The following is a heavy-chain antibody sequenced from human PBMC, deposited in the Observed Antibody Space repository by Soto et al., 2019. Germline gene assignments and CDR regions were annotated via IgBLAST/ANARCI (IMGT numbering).Heavy chain of an antibody. J-gene: IGHJ4*02. D-gene: IGHD6-6*01. CDR3: ASLIAARRGYFDY. Sequence: LSLTCTVSGGSISSSSYYWGWIRQPPGKGLEWIGSIYYSGSTYYNPSLKSRVTISVDTSKNQFSLKLSSVTAADTAVYYCASLIAARRGYFDYWGQGTLVTVSS. V-gene: IGHV4-39*01. CDR1: GGSISSSSYY. CDR2: IYYSGST.